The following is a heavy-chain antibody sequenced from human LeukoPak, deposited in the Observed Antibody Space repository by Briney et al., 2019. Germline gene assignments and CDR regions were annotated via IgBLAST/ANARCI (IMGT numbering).Heavy chain of an antibody. CDR3: ARGSWSAAGTSIDY. CDR1: GFTFSSYW. Sequence: QPGGSLRLSCAASGFTFSSYWMHWVRQAPGKGLVWVSRIESDGSSTSYADSVKGRSTISRDNAANTLYLQMNSLRAEDTAVYYCARGSWSAAGTSIDYWGQGTLVTVSS. D-gene: IGHD6-13*01. V-gene: IGHV3-74*01. J-gene: IGHJ4*02. CDR2: IESDGSST.